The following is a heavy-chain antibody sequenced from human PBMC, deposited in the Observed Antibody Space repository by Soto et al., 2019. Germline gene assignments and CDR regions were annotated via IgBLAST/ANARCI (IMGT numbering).Heavy chain of an antibody. CDR2: IYSGGST. Sequence: GGSLRLSCAASGFTVSSNYMIWVRQAPGKGPEWVSVIYSGGSTYYADSVKGRFTISRDNSKNALYLQMNSLRAEDTAVYYCARESTIFGVVGYYYYYMDVWVKGTTVTVSS. D-gene: IGHD3-3*01. CDR3: ARESTIFGVVGYYYYYMDV. V-gene: IGHV3-66*01. J-gene: IGHJ6*03. CDR1: GFTVSSNY.